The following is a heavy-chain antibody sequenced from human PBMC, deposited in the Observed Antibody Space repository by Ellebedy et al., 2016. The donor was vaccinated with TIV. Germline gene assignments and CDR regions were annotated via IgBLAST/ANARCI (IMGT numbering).Heavy chain of an antibody. D-gene: IGHD6-19*01. CDR2: IYPGDSDT. V-gene: IGHV5-51*01. Sequence: GESLKISXKGSGYSFTSYWIGWVRQMPGKGLEWMGIIYPGDSDTRYSPSFQGQVTISADKSIGTAYLQWSSLKASDTAMYYCARGRAVAGPYFDYWGQGTPVTVSS. J-gene: IGHJ4*02. CDR1: GYSFTSYW. CDR3: ARGRAVAGPYFDY.